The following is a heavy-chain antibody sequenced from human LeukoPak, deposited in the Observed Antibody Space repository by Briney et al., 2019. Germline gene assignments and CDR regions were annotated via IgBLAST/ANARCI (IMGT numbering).Heavy chain of an antibody. Sequence: GASVKVSCKASAYTFTGYYLHWVRQAPGQGLQWMGWIDPNNGDTEYAQKFQGRVTVTRDRSISTAYMELGRLTSDDTAVYYCARRSRNGLDAFDIWGQGTMVTVSS. D-gene: IGHD1-14*01. CDR1: AYTFTGYY. J-gene: IGHJ3*02. CDR2: IDPNNGDT. V-gene: IGHV1-2*02. CDR3: ARRSRNGLDAFDI.